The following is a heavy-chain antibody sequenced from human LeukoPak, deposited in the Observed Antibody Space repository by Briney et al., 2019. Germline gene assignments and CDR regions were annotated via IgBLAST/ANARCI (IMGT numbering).Heavy chain of an antibody. Sequence: GASVKVSCKASGGTFSTYAISWVRQAPGQGLEWMGGVIVMLGTVNYAQKFQGRVTFTADESTSTAYMEVRSLRSEDTAVYYCATGVGATTAAAFDIWGQGTMVTVSS. CDR2: VIVMLGTV. V-gene: IGHV1-69*13. CDR3: ATGVGATTAAAFDI. CDR1: GGTFSTYA. D-gene: IGHD1-26*01. J-gene: IGHJ3*02.